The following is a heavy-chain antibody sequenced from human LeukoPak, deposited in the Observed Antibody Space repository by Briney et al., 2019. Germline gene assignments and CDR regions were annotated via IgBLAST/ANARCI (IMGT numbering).Heavy chain of an antibody. Sequence: GGSLRLACAASGFTFSYYYMSWIRQAPGKGLEWVSYISSSGSTIYYADSVKGRFTISRDNAKNSLYLQMNSLRAEDTAVYYCASTQRYYDILTGYPSGGWFDPWGQGTLVTVSS. V-gene: IGHV3-11*01. CDR2: ISSSGSTI. D-gene: IGHD3-9*01. J-gene: IGHJ5*02. CDR1: GFTFSYYY. CDR3: ASTQRYYDILTGYPSGGWFDP.